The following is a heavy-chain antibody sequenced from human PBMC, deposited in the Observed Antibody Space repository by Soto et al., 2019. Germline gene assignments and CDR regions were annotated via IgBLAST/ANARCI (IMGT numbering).Heavy chain of an antibody. J-gene: IGHJ5*02. D-gene: IGHD3-3*01. CDR1: GFPFRSYA. CDR2: ISGSGEIT. CDR3: TTGLTIFGVVIDP. Sequence: PGGSLRLSCAASGFPFRSYAMGWVRQAPGKGLEWISVISGSGEITLYTDSVKGRFTISRDFSNNTLYLQMNSLKTEDTAVYYCTTGLTIFGVVIDPWGQGTLVTVSS. V-gene: IGHV3-23*01.